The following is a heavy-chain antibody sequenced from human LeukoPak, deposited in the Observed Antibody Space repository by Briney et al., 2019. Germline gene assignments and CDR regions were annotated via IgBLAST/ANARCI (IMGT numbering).Heavy chain of an antibody. CDR3: AADGYSSPFDH. D-gene: IGHD5-24*01. J-gene: IGHJ4*02. V-gene: IGHV3-7*01. Sequence: GGSLRLSCAASGFIFSNYWMNWVRRTPGKGLEWVANIKKDGSEKYYVDSVRGRFTISRDNAKNSLYLQMNSLRAEDTAVYYCAADGYSSPFDHWGQGTLVTVSS. CDR2: IKKDGSEK. CDR1: GFIFSNYW.